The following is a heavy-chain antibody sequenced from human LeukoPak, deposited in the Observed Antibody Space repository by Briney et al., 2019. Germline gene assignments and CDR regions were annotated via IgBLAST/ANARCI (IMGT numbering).Heavy chain of an antibody. CDR3: AKGDREVWGSWDY. CDR2: ISGSGGST. V-gene: IGHV3-23*01. CDR1: GFTFSSYA. J-gene: IGHJ4*02. D-gene: IGHD3-16*01. Sequence: PGGSLRLSCAASGFTFSSYAMSWVRQAPGKGLEWVSAISGSGGSTYYADSVKGRFTISRDNSKNTLYLQMNSLRAEDTVVYYCAKGDREVWGSWDYWGQGTLVTVSS.